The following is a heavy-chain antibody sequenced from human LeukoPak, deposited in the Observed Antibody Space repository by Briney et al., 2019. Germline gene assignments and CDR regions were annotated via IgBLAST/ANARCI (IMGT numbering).Heavy chain of an antibody. D-gene: IGHD6-19*01. J-gene: IGHJ4*02. CDR2: ISYDGSNK. V-gene: IGHV3-30*18. CDR1: GFTFSSYE. CDR3: AKEIWGLRMHSSGPFDY. Sequence: PGGSLRLSCAASGFTFSSYEMNWVRQAPGKGLEWVAVISYDGSNKYYADSVKGRFTISRDNSKNTLYLQMNSLRAEDTAVYYCAKEIWGLRMHSSGPFDYWGQGTLVTVSS.